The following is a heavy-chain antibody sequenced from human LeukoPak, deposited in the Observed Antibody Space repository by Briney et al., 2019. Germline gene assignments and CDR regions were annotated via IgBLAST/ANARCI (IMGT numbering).Heavy chain of an antibody. CDR2: IYSGGST. D-gene: IGHD1-14*01. CDR1: GFTFSSYS. J-gene: IGHJ4*02. CDR3: ARGGPGFDY. V-gene: IGHV3-66*01. Sequence: PGGSLRLSCAASGFTFSSYSMNWVRQAPGKGLEWVSVIYSGGSTYYADSVKGRFTISRDNSKNTLYLQMNSLRAEDTAVYYCARGGPGFDYWGQGTLVTVSS.